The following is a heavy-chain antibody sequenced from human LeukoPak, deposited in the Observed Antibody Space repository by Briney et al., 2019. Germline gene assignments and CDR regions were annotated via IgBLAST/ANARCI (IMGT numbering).Heavy chain of an antibody. CDR1: GGSFSGYY. J-gene: IGHJ6*04. D-gene: IGHD4-17*01. V-gene: IGHV4-34*01. Sequence: SETLSLTCAVYGGSFSGYYWSWIRQPPGKGLEWIGEINHSGSTNYNPSLKSRVTISVDTSKNQFSLKLSSVTAADTAVYYCASGRTKVKLGVWGKGTTVTISS. CDR3: ASGRTKVKLGV. CDR2: INHSGST.